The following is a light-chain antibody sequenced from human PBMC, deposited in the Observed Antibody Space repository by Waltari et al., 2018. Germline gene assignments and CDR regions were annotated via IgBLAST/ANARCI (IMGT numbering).Light chain of an antibody. Sequence: DIQMTQSPPSLSASVGDRVTVTCRARQGISNFLNWYQQKPGKAPKLLIYTASTLQSGVPSRFSGDGSGTEFTLTISSLQPEDFATYYCQQSYSFPETFGPGTKVDV. CDR3: QQSYSFPET. V-gene: IGKV1-39*01. CDR1: QGISNF. J-gene: IGKJ3*01. CDR2: TAS.